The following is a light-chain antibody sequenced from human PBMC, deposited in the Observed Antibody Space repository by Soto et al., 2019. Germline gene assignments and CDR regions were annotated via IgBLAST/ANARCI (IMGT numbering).Light chain of an antibody. CDR2: VAS. J-gene: IGKJ1*01. Sequence: TQSPSTLSGSVGDRVTITCGACQSVGSSLACYQHKPGQAPMLLIYVASSMATGIPDRFSGSGSGTDFTLTISRLEPEDFAVYYCQQYGSSPPGTFGQGTKVDIK. V-gene: IGKV3-20*01. CDR1: QSVGSS. CDR3: QQYGSSPPGT.